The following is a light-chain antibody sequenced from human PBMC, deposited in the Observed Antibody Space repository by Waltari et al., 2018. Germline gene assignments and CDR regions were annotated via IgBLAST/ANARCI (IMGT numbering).Light chain of an antibody. V-gene: IGKV3-11*01. J-gene: IGKJ3*01. CDR3: QQRSNWPRT. Sequence: EIVLTQSPATLSLSPGERATLPCRPSQSVSSYLAWYHQKPGQAPRLLIYDASNRATGIPARFSGSGSGTDFTLTISSLEPEDFAVYYCQQRSNWPRTFGPGTKVDIK. CDR2: DAS. CDR1: QSVSSY.